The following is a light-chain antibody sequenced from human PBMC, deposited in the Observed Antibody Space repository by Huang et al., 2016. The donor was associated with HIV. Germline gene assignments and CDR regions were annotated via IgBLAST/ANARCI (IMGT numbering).Light chain of an antibody. CDR2: SAS. Sequence: IVLTQSQGTLSLSPGARATLSCRASQSISSSFLAWFQQKPGQAPRLLIYSASSRAAGIPDRFGGSGSGTDFTLTINRLEPEDSAVYYCHQYGSSPPNTFGQGTKLEIK. CDR3: HQYGSSPPNT. V-gene: IGKV3-20*01. J-gene: IGKJ2*01. CDR1: QSISSSF.